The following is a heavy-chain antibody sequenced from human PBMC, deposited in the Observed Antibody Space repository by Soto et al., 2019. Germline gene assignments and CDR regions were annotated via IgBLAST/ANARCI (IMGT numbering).Heavy chain of an antibody. D-gene: IGHD3-3*01. J-gene: IGHJ6*03. CDR1: GYTFTSYG. CDR2: ISAYNGNT. V-gene: IGHV1-18*01. Sequence: GASVKVSCKASGYTFTSYGISWVRQAPGQGLEWMGWISAYNGNTNYAQKLQGRVTMTTDTSTSTAYMELRSLRSDDKAVYYCARDNLAWLLYRDYYYMDVWGKGITVNVS. CDR3: ARDNLAWLLYRDYYYMDV.